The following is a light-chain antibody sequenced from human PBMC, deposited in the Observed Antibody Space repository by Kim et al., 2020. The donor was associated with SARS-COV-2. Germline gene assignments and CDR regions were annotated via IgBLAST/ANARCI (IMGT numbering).Light chain of an antibody. Sequence: WSPAERATVSCRASQRVASSYLAWYQQKPGQAPSLLIYGASTRATGIPDRFSGSGSGTDFTLTISRLEPEDFAVYYCHHYGSSPTFGQGTRLEIK. V-gene: IGKV3-20*01. CDR2: GAS. CDR1: QRVASSY. J-gene: IGKJ5*01. CDR3: HHYGSSPT.